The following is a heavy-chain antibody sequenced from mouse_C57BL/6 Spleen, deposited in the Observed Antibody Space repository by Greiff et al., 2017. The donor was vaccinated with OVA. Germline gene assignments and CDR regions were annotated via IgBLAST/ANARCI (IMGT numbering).Heavy chain of an antibody. D-gene: IGHD2-5*01. CDR3: ARDVNYYSNLGYFDV. J-gene: IGHJ1*03. Sequence: DVHLVESGGGLVKPGGSLKLSCAASGFTFSSYAMSWVRQTPEQRLEWVATISAGGSYTYYPDNVKGRFTISRDNAKNNLYLQMSHLKSEDTAMYYGARDVNYYSNLGYFDVWGTGTTVTVSS. CDR2: ISAGGSYT. CDR1: GFTFSSYA. V-gene: IGHV5-4*01.